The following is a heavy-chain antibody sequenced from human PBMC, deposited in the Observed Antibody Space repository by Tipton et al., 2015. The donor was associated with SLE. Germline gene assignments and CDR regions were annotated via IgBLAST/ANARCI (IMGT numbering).Heavy chain of an antibody. V-gene: IGHV4-59*01. D-gene: IGHD2-15*01. CDR1: GGSMSIYK. J-gene: IGHJ4*02. CDR3: AGEWSSFDF. CDR2: IYSCGST. Sequence: TLSLTCIVSGGSMSIYKCSWILQTPGKGLEWIGFIYSCGSTMYNSSLKSRVTISVDTSKNQFSLTLTSVTAADTAVYYCAGEWSSFDFWGQGTLVTVSS.